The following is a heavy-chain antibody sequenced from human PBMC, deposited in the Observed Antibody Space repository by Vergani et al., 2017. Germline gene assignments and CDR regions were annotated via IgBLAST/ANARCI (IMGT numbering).Heavy chain of an antibody. CDR3: ARVGAAWAFDI. Sequence: QVQLVESGGGVVQPGRSLGLSCAASGFTFSDFYMSWIRQAPGKGLEWVSYISSSSSHTNHADSVKGRFTISRDNAKNSLYLQMNSLRAEDTAVYYCARVGAAWAFDIWGQGTMVTVSS. V-gene: IGHV3-11*06. D-gene: IGHD3-3*01. CDR2: ISSSSSHT. CDR1: GFTFSDFY. J-gene: IGHJ3*02.